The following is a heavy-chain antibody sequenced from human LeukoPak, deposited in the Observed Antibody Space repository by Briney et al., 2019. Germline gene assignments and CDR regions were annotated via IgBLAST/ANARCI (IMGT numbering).Heavy chain of an antibody. CDR3: ARLTLSSYWFDP. CDR2: IFYTGTT. CDR1: VGSISSSSYY. D-gene: IGHD2-15*01. V-gene: IGHV4-39*02. Sequence: SETLSLTCTVSVGSISSSSYYWGWIRQPPGKGLEWVGSIFYTGTTFHNPALESRVALSVDRSKNHFSLRLSALTAADTAVYYCARLTLSSYWFDPWGQGTLVIVSS. J-gene: IGHJ5*02.